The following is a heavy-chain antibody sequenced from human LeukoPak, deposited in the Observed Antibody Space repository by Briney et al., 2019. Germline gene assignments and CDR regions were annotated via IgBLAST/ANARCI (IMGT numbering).Heavy chain of an antibody. Sequence: PSETLSLTCTVSGGSISSSSYYWGWIRQPPGKGLEWFGSIYYSGSTYYNPSLKSRVTISVDTSKNQFSLKLSSVTAADTAVYYCARGNYDSSVLFDYWGQGTLVTVSS. CDR2: IYYSGST. D-gene: IGHD3-22*01. CDR3: ARGNYDSSVLFDY. CDR1: GGSISSSSYY. J-gene: IGHJ4*02. V-gene: IGHV4-39*07.